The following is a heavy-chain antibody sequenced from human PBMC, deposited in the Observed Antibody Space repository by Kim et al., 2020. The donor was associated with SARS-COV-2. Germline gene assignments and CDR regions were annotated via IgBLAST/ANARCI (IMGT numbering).Heavy chain of an antibody. CDR2: IYYSGST. CDR1: GGSISSYY. J-gene: IGHJ4*02. D-gene: IGHD6-13*01. Sequence: SQTLSLTCTVSGGSISSYYWSWLRQPPGKGLEWIGYIYYSGSTNYNPSLKSRVTISVDTSKNQFSLKLSSVTAAHTAVYYCARGAIAAAVDFDYWGQGTLVTVSS. V-gene: IGHV4-59*01. CDR3: ARGAIAAAVDFDY.